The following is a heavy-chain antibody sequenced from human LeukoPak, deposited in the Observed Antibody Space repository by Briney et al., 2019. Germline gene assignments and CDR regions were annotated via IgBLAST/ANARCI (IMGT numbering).Heavy chain of an antibody. V-gene: IGHV3-23*01. Sequence: PGGSLRLSCAASGFTFGSYVMNWVRQAPGKGLEWFSAISGSGTSTNYADSVKGRFTISRDNSKNTLYLQMNSLRAEDTAVYYCAKGYSSTWYCYFDYWGQGTLVTVSS. CDR2: ISGSGTST. D-gene: IGHD6-13*01. CDR1: GFTFGSYV. J-gene: IGHJ4*02. CDR3: AKGYSSTWYCYFDY.